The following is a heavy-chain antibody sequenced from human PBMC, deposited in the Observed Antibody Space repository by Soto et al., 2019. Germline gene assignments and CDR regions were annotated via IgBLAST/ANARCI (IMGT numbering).Heavy chain of an antibody. D-gene: IGHD4-17*01. V-gene: IGHV3-73*01. CDR2: IRGKSRNYAT. CDR3: AYDLHYAMEI. J-gene: IGHJ1*01. CDR1: DFTFGDSA. Sequence: EVQLVESGGGLVQPGGSLQLSCAASDFTFGDSAVHWIRQASGNGLEWVGRIRGKSRNYATGYAASVKGRFTISRDDSRTTASLQMNSLKAEDTAVYYCAYDLHYAMEIWGQGTRVTVSS.